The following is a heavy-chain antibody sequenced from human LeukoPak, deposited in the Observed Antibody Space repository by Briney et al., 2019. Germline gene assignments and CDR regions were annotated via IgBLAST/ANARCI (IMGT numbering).Heavy chain of an antibody. J-gene: IGHJ5*02. Sequence: GGSLRLSCTASGFVFSTHGMNWVRQAPGKGLEWISYISSSGAKFYADSVKGRFTISRDNGKNSLYLQMNSLRADDTAVYYCARGGPTTWGQGTLVTVSS. CDR1: GFVFSTHG. V-gene: IGHV3-48*01. CDR3: ARGGPTT. CDR2: ISSSGAK.